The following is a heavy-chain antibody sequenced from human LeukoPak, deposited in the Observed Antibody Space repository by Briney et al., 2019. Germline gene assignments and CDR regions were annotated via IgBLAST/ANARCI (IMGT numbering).Heavy chain of an antibody. D-gene: IGHD5-18*01. J-gene: IGHJ4*02. V-gene: IGHV3-23*01. CDR3: AGRPTGYSSGYVY. CDR1: GFTFGDYA. CDR2: ISGSAHKI. Sequence: TGGPLRLSCVVSGFTFGDYAMSWVRQAPEKGLDWVSVISGSAHKIRYADSVKGRFTISRDNSENTVYLQMNNLRAEDTALYYCAGRPTGYSSGYVYWGQGALVTVSS.